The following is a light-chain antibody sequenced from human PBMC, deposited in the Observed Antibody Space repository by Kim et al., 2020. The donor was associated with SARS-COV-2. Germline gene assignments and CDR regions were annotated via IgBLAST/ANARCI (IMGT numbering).Light chain of an antibody. CDR3: QKANSFPLA. Sequence: ASVVDRVTITCRASQYIATWLAWYQQKPGKAPKLLISAASSLQSGVPSRFSGSGSGTDFTLTISSLQPEDFATYFCQKANSFPLAFGGGTKVDIK. CDR2: AAS. J-gene: IGKJ4*01. V-gene: IGKV1-12*01. CDR1: QYIATW.